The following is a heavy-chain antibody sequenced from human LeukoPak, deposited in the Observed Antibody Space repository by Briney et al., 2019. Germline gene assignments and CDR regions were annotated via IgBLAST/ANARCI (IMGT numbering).Heavy chain of an antibody. J-gene: IGHJ4*02. CDR2: MRSKANRFVT. Sequence: GSLKLSCAASGFSFSGSTIHWVRQASGKGLEWVGRMRSKANRFVTTYAASVEGRFTISRDDSKNTAYLQMNNLKIEDTAVYYCAREAPGGSGWTYFDNWGRGSLVTVSA. V-gene: IGHV3-73*01. D-gene: IGHD6-19*01. CDR3: AREAPGGSGWTYFDN. CDR1: GFSFSGST.